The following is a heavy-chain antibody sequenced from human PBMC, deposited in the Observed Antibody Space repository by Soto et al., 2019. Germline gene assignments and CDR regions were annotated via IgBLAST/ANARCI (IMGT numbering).Heavy chain of an antibody. CDR1: GFTFSSYA. V-gene: IGHV3-30-3*01. Sequence: VGSLRLSCAASGFTFSSYAMHWVRQAPGKGLEWVAVISYDGSNKYYADSVKGRFTISRDNSKNTLYLQMNSLRAEDTAVYYCARPTEVRYYPMIREPVFGPPDYWGQGTLVTVSS. J-gene: IGHJ4*02. CDR2: ISYDGSNK. CDR3: ARPTEVRYYPMIREPVFGPPDY. D-gene: IGHD3-10*01.